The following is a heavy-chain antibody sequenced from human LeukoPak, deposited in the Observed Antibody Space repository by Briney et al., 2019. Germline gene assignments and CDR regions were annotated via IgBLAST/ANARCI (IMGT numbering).Heavy chain of an antibody. Sequence: PSETLSLTCAVYGGSFSGYYWSWIRQPPGKGLEWIGEINHSGSTNYNPSLKSRVTISVDTSKNQFSLKLSSVTAADTAVYYCARGVPYSSSWYGNWFDPWGQGTLVTVSS. D-gene: IGHD6-13*01. CDR1: GGSFSGYY. V-gene: IGHV4-34*01. J-gene: IGHJ5*02. CDR3: ARGVPYSSSWYGNWFDP. CDR2: INHSGST.